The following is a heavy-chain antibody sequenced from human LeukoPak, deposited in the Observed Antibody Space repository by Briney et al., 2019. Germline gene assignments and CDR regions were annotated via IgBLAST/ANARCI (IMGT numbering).Heavy chain of an antibody. Sequence: SETLSLTCTVSGGSISSSSSYWGWIRQPPGKGLEWIGSVYYSGSTYYNPSLKSRVTISVDTSKYQFSLQLNSVTPEDTAVYYCAKRTYYYDSSGSRLETDAFDIWGQGTMVTVSS. J-gene: IGHJ3*02. V-gene: IGHV4-39*07. CDR2: VYYSGST. CDR3: AKRTYYYDSSGSRLETDAFDI. CDR1: GGSISSSSSY. D-gene: IGHD3-22*01.